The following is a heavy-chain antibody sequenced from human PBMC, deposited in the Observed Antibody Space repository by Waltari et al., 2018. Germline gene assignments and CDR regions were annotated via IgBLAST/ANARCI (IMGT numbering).Heavy chain of an antibody. Sequence: EVQLVQSGAEVKKHGATVRIFCKVSGYTFTDYYMHWVPQAPGKGLEWMRLVDPEDGETIYEEKFQGRVTITADTSTDTAYMELSSLRSEDTAVYYCATGPYCGGDCYDYWGQGTLVTVSS. V-gene: IGHV1-69-2*01. CDR2: VDPEDGET. CDR1: GYTFTDYY. J-gene: IGHJ4*02. CDR3: ATGPYCGGDCYDY. D-gene: IGHD2-21*01.